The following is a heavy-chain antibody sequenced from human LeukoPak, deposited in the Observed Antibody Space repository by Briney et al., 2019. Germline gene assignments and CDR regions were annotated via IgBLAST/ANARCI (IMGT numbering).Heavy chain of an antibody. CDR3: ARDSGGYYDPFFDI. V-gene: IGHV4-4*07. CDR1: GGSISSYY. CDR2: IYTSGST. D-gene: IGHD1-26*01. J-gene: IGHJ3*02. Sequence: PSETLSLTCTVSGGSISSYYWSWIRQPAGKGLEWIGRIYTSGSTNHNPSLKSRVTMSVDTSKNQFSLKLSSGTAADTAVYYCARDSGGYYDPFFDIWGQGTMVTVSS.